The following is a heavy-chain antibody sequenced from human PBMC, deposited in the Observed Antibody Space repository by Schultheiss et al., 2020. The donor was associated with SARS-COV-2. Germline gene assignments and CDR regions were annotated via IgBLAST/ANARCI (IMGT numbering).Heavy chain of an antibody. CDR2: ISYDGSNK. Sequence: GSLRLSCAASGFTFSSYGMHWVRQAPGKGLEWVAVISYDGSNKYYADSVKGRFTISRDNSKNTLYLQMNSLRAEDTAVYYCARGGLELRDYYYYMDVWGKGTTVTVSS. CDR1: GFTFSSYG. V-gene: IGHV3-30*03. CDR3: ARGGLELRDYYYYMDV. J-gene: IGHJ6*03. D-gene: IGHD1-7*01.